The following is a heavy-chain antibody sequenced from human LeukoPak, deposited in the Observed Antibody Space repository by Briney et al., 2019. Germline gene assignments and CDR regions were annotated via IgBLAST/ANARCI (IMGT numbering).Heavy chain of an antibody. D-gene: IGHD1-26*01. Sequence: SETLSLTCTVSVDSISSYYWSWIRQPPGKGLEWIGYIYYSGSTNYNPSLKSRVTISVDTSKNQFSLNLNSVTAADTAMYYCAKLGATARFDYWGQGTLVTVSS. CDR2: IYYSGST. CDR1: VDSISSYY. V-gene: IGHV4-59*01. CDR3: AKLGATARFDY. J-gene: IGHJ4*02.